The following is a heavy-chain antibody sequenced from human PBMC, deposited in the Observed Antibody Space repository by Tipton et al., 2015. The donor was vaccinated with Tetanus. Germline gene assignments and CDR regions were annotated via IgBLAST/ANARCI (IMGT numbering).Heavy chain of an antibody. J-gene: IGHJ2*01. D-gene: IGHD6-19*01. CDR2: ITGSGHISGSEGTT. Sequence: SLRLSCTASGFTFSNYAMNWVRQAPGKGLEWVSGITGSGHISGSEGTTYYADSVKGRFAISRDNSKDTMYLQMNSLRAEDTAIYYCAKDLRGPEAGTWYFDLWGRGTLVTVSS. V-gene: IGHV3-23*01. CDR1: GFTFSNYA. CDR3: AKDLRGPEAGTWYFDL.